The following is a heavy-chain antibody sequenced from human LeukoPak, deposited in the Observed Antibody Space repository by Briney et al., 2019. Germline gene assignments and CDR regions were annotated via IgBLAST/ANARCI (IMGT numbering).Heavy chain of an antibody. CDR2: ISYDGSNK. Sequence: GGSLRLSCAASGFTFSSYAMHWVRQAPGKGLEWVAVISYDGSNKYYADSVKGRFTISRDNSKNTLYLQMNSLRAEDTAVYYCAKSRGPSYDHFFDSWGQGTLVTVSS. J-gene: IGHJ4*02. CDR1: GFTFSSYA. V-gene: IGHV3-30-3*02. CDR3: AKSRGPSYDHFFDS. D-gene: IGHD3-10*01.